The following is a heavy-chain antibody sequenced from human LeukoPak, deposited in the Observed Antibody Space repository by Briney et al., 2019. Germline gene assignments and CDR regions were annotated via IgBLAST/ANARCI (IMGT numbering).Heavy chain of an antibody. Sequence: SETLSLTCTVSGGSISSYYWSWIRQPPGKGLEWIGYINYSGSTKYNPSLKSRVTISVDTSKNQFSLKLSSVTAADTAVYFCARDPHYGDILNDPFDIWGQGTMVTVSS. V-gene: IGHV4-59*01. D-gene: IGHD4-17*01. J-gene: IGHJ3*02. CDR1: GGSISSYY. CDR2: INYSGST. CDR3: ARDPHYGDILNDPFDI.